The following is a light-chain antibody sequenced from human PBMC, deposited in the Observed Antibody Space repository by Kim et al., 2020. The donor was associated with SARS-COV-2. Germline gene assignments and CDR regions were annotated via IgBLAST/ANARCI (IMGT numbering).Light chain of an antibody. CDR3: QSYDYRLSGSRV. Sequence: QSVLTQPPSVSGAPGQTVTISCTGTSSNIGARYDVHWYQQFPGTAPKLLIYGSSNRPSGVPDRFSGSKSYTSASLVITGLQPEDEADYYCQSYDYRLSGSRVFGGGTKLTVL. CDR1: SSNIGARYD. V-gene: IGLV1-40*01. CDR2: GSS. J-gene: IGLJ3*02.